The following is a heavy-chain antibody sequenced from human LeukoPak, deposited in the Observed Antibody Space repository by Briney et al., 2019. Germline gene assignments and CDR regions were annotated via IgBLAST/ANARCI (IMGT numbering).Heavy chain of an antibody. V-gene: IGHV3-9*03. CDR2: ISWNSGSI. D-gene: IGHD2-8*02. CDR3: AKDEFVASDFTGAFDI. Sequence: PGGSLRLSCAASGFTFDDYAMHWVRQAPGKGLEWVSGISWNSGSIGYADSVKGRFTISRDNAKNSLFLQMHSLRAEDMALYYCAKDEFVASDFTGAFDIWGQGTMVTVSS. J-gene: IGHJ3*02. CDR1: GFTFDDYA.